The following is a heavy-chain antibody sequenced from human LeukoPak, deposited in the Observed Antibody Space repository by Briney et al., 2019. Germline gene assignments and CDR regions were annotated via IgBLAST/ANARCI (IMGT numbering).Heavy chain of an antibody. Sequence: PSETLSLTCTVSGGSISNYYWSWIRQPPGKGLEWIGYISDSGSTNYNPSLKSRVTMSVDTSKSQFSLKLSSVTAADTAVYYCARSRGATVFDYWGQGTLVTVSS. J-gene: IGHJ4*02. CDR3: ARSRGATVFDY. V-gene: IGHV4-59*12. D-gene: IGHD1-26*01. CDR1: GGSISNYY. CDR2: ISDSGST.